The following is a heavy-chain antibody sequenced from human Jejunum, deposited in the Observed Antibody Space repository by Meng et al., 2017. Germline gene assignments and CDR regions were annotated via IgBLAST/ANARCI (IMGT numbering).Heavy chain of an antibody. D-gene: IGHD4-23*01. J-gene: IGHJ3*01. Sequence: GESLKISCAASGFSFSAAWMSWVRQAPGKGLEWVGHIKARKDGGTTAYAAPVKDRFIISRDDSKTTLYLQMNSLKSEDTAVYFCTDGRTLWGQGKMVT. CDR2: IKARKDGGTT. CDR1: GFSFSAAW. V-gene: IGHV3-15*01. CDR3: TDGRTL.